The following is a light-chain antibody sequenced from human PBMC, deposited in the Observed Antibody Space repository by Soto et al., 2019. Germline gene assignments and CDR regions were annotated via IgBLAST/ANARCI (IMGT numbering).Light chain of an antibody. CDR1: QSVASH. CDR3: QHYRNWPIT. CDR2: GTS. Sequence: ITQSPASLSVSLGESVTLSCRASQSVASHLAWYQQKPGQAPRLLIYGTSTRATGVPARFSGSGSGTDFTLTISSLQAADFAVYHCQHYRNWPITFGQGTRLEI. V-gene: IGKV3-15*01. J-gene: IGKJ5*01.